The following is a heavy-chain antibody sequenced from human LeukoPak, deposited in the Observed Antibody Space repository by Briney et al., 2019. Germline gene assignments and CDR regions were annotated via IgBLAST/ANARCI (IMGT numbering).Heavy chain of an antibody. D-gene: IGHD3-10*01. CDR1: GGSFSGYY. CDR2: INHSGST. J-gene: IGHJ5*02. CDR3: ARVLRSYYYGSGSLGDWFDP. Sequence: SETLSLTCAVYGGSFSGYYWSWIRQPPGKGLEWIGEINHSGSTNYNPSLKSRVTISVDTSKNQFSLKLSSVTAADTAVYYCARVLRSYYYGSGSLGDWFDPWGQGTLVTVSS. V-gene: IGHV4-34*01.